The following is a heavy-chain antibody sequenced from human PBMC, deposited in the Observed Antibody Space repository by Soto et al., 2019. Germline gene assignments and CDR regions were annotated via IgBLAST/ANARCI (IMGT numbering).Heavy chain of an antibody. D-gene: IGHD3-10*01. CDR1: GGTFSSYA. CDR3: ARPHDLRYSGMDV. V-gene: IGHV1-2*02. Sequence: QVQLVQSGAEVKKPGSSVKVSCKASGGTFSSYAISWVRQAPGQGLEWMGGSNLNSGGTNYAQKFQGRDTMTRDTSISTAYMELSRLRSDDTAVYYCARPHDLRYSGMDVWGQGTTVTVSS. CDR2: SNLNSGGT. J-gene: IGHJ6*02.